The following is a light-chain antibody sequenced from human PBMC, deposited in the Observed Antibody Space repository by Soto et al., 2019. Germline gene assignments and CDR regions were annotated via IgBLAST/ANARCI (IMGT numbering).Light chain of an antibody. CDR3: QQLNSYPIT. CDR1: QGISSF. V-gene: IGKV1-9*01. J-gene: IGKJ5*01. Sequence: IQLTQSPSSLSASVGDSVTIAVRASQGISSFLAWYQQKPGKAPKLLIYAASTLQSGVPSRFSGSGSGTDFTLTISSLQPEDFATYFCQQLNSYPITFGQGTRLEIK. CDR2: AAS.